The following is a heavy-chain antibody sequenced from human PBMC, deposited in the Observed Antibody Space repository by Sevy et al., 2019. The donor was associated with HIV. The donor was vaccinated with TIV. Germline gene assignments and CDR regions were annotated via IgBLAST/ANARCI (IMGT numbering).Heavy chain of an antibody. CDR1: GGSFSGYY. CDR3: ARGNVAAAGKGTFDP. D-gene: IGHD6-13*01. J-gene: IGHJ5*02. V-gene: IGHV4-34*01. Sequence: SETLSLTCAVYGGSFSGYYWSWIRQPPGKGLEWIGEINHGGSTNYNPSLKSRVTISVDTSKNQFSLKLSSVTAADTAVYYCARGNVAAAGKGTFDPWGQGTLVTVSS. CDR2: INHGGST.